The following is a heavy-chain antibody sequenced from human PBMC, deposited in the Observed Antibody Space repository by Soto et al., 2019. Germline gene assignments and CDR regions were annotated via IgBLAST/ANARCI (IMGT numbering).Heavy chain of an antibody. J-gene: IGHJ5*02. CDR1: GYTFTSYD. D-gene: IGHD3-3*01. CDR2: MNPNSGNT. CDR3: ARGLEWSWSLDP. Sequence: ASVKVSCKASGYTFTSYDINWVRQATGQGLEWMVWMNPNSGNTGYAQKFQGRVTMTRNTSISTAYMELSSLRSEDTAMYYCARGLEWSWSLDPWGQGTLVTVSS. V-gene: IGHV1-8*01.